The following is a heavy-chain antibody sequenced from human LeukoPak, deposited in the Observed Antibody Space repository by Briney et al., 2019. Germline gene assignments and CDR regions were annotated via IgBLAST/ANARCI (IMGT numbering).Heavy chain of an antibody. V-gene: IGHV3-15*01. CDR3: RSLHRETEFDY. CDR2: IKSKTDGGTT. J-gene: IGHJ4*02. D-gene: IGHD1-14*01. Sequence: TGGSLRLSCAASGFTFSNAWMSWVRQAPGKGLEWVGRIKSKTDGGTTDYAAPVKGRFTISRDDSKNTLYLQMNSLKTEDTAVYYCRSLHRETEFDYWGQGTLVTVSS. CDR1: GFTFSNAW.